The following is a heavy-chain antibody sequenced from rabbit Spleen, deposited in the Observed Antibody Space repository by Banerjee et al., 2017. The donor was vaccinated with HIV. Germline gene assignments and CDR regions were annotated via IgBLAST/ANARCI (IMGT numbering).Heavy chain of an antibody. D-gene: IGHD4-1*01. CDR3: ATNHYTGDFNL. Sequence: EQLEESGGGLVKPEGSLTLTCKASGFSFSSDYYMCWVRQAPGKGLEWIGCIYTGSGNTYYASWAKGRFTISKTSSTTVTLQMTSLTAADTATYFCATNHYTGDFNLWGPGTLVTVS. CDR1: GFSFSSDYY. CDR2: IYTGSGNT. J-gene: IGHJ4*01. V-gene: IGHV1S45*01.